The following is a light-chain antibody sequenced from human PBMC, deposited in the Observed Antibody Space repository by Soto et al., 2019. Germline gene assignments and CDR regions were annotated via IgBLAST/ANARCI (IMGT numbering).Light chain of an antibody. CDR1: RNVRSY. J-gene: IGKJ1*01. CDR2: DAS. Sequence: EVVLTQSPATVSLSPGAGATLSCRASRNVRSYLAWYQQNTGQVPRLIIYDASNRATGIPASFSGSVSGTDFALTINRLEPEDCAVYDGQQRSNWPTTFGQGTKVDIK. CDR3: QQRSNWPTT. V-gene: IGKV3-11*01.